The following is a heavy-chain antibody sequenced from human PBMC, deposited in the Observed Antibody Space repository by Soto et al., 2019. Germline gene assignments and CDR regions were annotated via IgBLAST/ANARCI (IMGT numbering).Heavy chain of an antibody. D-gene: IGHD2-21*01. V-gene: IGHV4-34*01. J-gene: IGHJ4*02. CDR3: ARDKIPGLFDY. Sequence: QVQLQQWGAGLLKPSETLSLTCAVYGGSFSGYSWTWIRQPPGTGLEWIGEINHSGSTNYNPSLKSRVTLSVDTSKNQFSLTLTSVTAADTAVYYCARDKIPGLFDYWGQGTLVTVSS. CDR1: GGSFSGYS. CDR2: INHSGST.